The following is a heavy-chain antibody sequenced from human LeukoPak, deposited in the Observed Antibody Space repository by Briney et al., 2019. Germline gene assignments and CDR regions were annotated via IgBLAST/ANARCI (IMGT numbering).Heavy chain of an antibody. D-gene: IGHD5-12*01. V-gene: IGHV1-3*01. CDR1: GYTFTDFT. CDR2: IHAGNGNT. CDR3: AIVRGWGPFDY. Sequence: ASVKVSCKASGYTFTDFTIHWVRQAPGQRLEWMGWIHAGNGNTKYSQNFQGGVTITRDTSAITATSAITAYMEMSSLRSEDTAVYYCAIVRGWGPFDYWGQGTLVTVSS. J-gene: IGHJ4*02.